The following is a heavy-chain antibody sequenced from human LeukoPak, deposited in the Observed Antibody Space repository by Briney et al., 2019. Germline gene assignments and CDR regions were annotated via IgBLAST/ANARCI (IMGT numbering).Heavy chain of an antibody. CDR3: ARHFFIMAYYDSSLYFDY. V-gene: IGHV4-39*01. CDR1: GGSISNTLYY. Sequence: SETLSLTCTVSGGSISNTLYYWAWIRQPPGKGLESIGSIYYSGSTYYNPSLKSRVTISVDTSKNQFSLKLSSVTAADTAVYYCARHFFIMAYYDSSLYFDYWGQGTLVTVSS. CDR2: IYYSGST. D-gene: IGHD3-22*01. J-gene: IGHJ4*02.